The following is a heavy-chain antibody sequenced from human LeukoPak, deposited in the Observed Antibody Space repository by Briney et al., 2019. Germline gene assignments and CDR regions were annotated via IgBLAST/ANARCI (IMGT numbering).Heavy chain of an antibody. CDR1: GGSISSGGYY. V-gene: IGHV4-31*03. CDR2: IYYSDYT. CDR3: ARGVVSMIEVGYDS. J-gene: IGHJ4*02. Sequence: PSETLSLTCTVSGGSISSGGYYWNWIRQHPGKGLEWIGHIYYSDYTYYNPSLRSRVTISIDTSKNQFSLKLSSVSAADTAVYYCARGVVSMIEVGYDSWGQGTLVTVST. D-gene: IGHD3-22*01.